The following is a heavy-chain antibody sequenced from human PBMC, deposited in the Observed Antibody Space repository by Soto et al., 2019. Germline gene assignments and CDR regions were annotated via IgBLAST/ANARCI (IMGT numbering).Heavy chain of an antibody. CDR3: ARGDWNDYFYNGMDV. CDR2: MYYSGDT. CDR1: GGSINNYY. J-gene: IGHJ6*02. D-gene: IGHD1-1*01. Sequence: QVQLQESGPGLVKPSETLSLTCTVSGGSINNYYWVWLRQPPGEGLEWIGHMYYSGDTDYNPSLMSRVAISVDTSKNPFSLRLTSVTAADTAVYYCARGDWNDYFYNGMDVWGQGTTVIVSS. V-gene: IGHV4-59*01.